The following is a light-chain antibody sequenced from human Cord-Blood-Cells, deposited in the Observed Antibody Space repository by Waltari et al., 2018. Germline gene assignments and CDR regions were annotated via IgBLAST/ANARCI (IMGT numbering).Light chain of an antibody. CDR3: SSYTSSSTLV. V-gene: IGLV2-14*01. Sequence: QSALTQPASVSGSPGQSITISCTGTSSDVGGYNYVSWYQQHPGKAPKLMIYDVSNRPSGVSNRFSGSKSGTTASLTISGIQAEDEADYYCSSYTSSSTLVFGGGTKLTVL. CDR2: DVS. J-gene: IGLJ2*01. CDR1: SSDVGGYNY.